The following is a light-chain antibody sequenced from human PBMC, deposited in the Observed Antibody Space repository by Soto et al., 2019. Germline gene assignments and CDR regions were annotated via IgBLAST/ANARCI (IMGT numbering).Light chain of an antibody. V-gene: IGLV2-11*01. Sequence: QSALTQPRSVSGSPGQSVTISCTGTSIVVGGYNYVSWYQQHSGKAPKFMIYDVSKRPSGVPDRFSGSKSGNTASLTISGLQAEDEADYYCCSYAGSYRYVFGTGTKVTVL. CDR2: DVS. J-gene: IGLJ1*01. CDR1: SIVVGGYNY. CDR3: CSYAGSYRYV.